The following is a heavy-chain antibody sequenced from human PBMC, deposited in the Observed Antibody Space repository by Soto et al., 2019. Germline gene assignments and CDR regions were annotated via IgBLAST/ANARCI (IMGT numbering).Heavy chain of an antibody. Sequence: QVQLQQWGAELLKPSETLSLTCAVYGDSFSGYYWSWIRQPPGKGLEWIGEINRGGGTTYNPTLPSRVTISVQTSKKQISLKMPSVTAADTAVYYCAGTGPTYAFDIWGQGKMVAVSS. V-gene: IGHV4-34*01. CDR1: GDSFSGYY. CDR3: AGTGPTYAFDI. J-gene: IGHJ3*02. CDR2: INRGGGT. D-gene: IGHD7-27*01.